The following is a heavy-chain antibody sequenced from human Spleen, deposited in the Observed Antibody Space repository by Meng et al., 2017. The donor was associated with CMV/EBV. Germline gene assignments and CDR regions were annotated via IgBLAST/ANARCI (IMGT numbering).Heavy chain of an antibody. D-gene: IGHD3-22*01. J-gene: IGHJ4*02. Sequence: QVQPQQSGPGLVKPPQTLSLTFAISGDSVSSNSAAWNWIRQSPSRGLEWLGRTYYRSKWYNDYAVSVKSRITITPDTSKNQFSLQLNSVTPEDTDVYYCARDSSSSAYSPFDYWGQGTLVTVSS. CDR1: GDSVSSNSAA. V-gene: IGHV6-1*01. CDR2: TYYRSKWYN. CDR3: ARDSSSSAYSPFDY.